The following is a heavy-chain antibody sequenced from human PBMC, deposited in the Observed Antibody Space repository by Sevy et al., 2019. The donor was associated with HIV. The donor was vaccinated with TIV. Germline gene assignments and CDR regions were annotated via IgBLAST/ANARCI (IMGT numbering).Heavy chain of an antibody. CDR3: ARVSLGLYYYYYYMDV. CDR1: GGSFSGYY. V-gene: IGHV4-34*01. Sequence: SETLSLTCAVYGGSFSGYYWSWIRQPPGKGLEWIGEINHSGSTNYNPSLKSRVTISVDTSKNQFSLKLSSVTAADTAVYYCARVSLGLYYYYYYMDVWGKGTTVTVSS. J-gene: IGHJ6*03. D-gene: IGHD7-27*01. CDR2: INHSGST.